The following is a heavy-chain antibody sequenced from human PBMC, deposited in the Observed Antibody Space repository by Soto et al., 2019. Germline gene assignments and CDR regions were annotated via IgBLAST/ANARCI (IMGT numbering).Heavy chain of an antibody. J-gene: IGHJ4*02. CDR2: VSKSDYT. D-gene: IGHD3-22*01. V-gene: IGHV3-21*01. CDR1: GFTFNNYG. Sequence: GSLRLSCSVSGFTFNNYGINWVRQAPGRGLEWVSSVSKSDYTYYSDSVKGRFTISRDNAKNSVSLQMNSLRVEDTAVYYCAREDSIIIPAVSDFWGQGTLVTVSS. CDR3: AREDSIIIPAVSDF.